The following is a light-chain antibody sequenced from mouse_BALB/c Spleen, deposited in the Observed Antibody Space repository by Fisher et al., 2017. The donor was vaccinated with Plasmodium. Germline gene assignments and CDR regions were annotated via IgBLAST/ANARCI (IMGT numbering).Light chain of an antibody. CDR1: QNISYN. V-gene: IGKV5-43*01. J-gene: IGKJ5*01. CDR2: YSS. Sequence: DIVITQTTATLSVTPGDSVSLSCGASQNISYNLHWYQQKSHESPRVLIKYSSQSISGIPSRFSGSGSGTYFTLSISSVETEDFGMYFCQQSNSWPLTFGAGTKLELK. CDR3: QQSNSWPLT.